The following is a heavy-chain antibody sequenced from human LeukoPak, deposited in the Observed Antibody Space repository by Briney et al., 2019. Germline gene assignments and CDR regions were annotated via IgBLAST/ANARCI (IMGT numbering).Heavy chain of an antibody. CDR1: GFTFSSYG. CDR2: ISSSSSYI. J-gene: IGHJ5*02. Sequence: GGSLRLSCAASGFTFSSYGMNWVRQAPGKGLEWVSSISSSSSYIYYADSVKGRFTISRDNAKNSLYLQMNSLRAEDTAVYYCARDVWFGEYNWFDPWGQGTLVTVSS. D-gene: IGHD3-10*01. V-gene: IGHV3-21*01. CDR3: ARDVWFGEYNWFDP.